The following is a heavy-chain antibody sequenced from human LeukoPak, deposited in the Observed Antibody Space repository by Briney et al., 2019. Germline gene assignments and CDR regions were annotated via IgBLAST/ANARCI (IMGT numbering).Heavy chain of an antibody. CDR1: GYTFTSYG. CDR3: ARDREWFDP. J-gene: IGHJ5*02. D-gene: IGHD5-24*01. CDR2: ISAYNCNT. V-gene: IGHV1-18*01. Sequence: ASVKVSFKSSGYTFTSYGISGVRQAPGQGLEWMGLISAYNCNTNYAQKLQGRVTMTTDTSTSTAYMELRSLRSDDTAVYYCARDREWFDPWGQGTLVTVSS.